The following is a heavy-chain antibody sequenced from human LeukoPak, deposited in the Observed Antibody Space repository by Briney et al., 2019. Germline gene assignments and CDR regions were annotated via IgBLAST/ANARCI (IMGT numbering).Heavy chain of an antibody. Sequence: SVKVSCKASGGTFSSYAISWVRQAPGQGLEWMGGIIPIFGTTNYAQKFQDRVTITADESTNTAYVELSSLRSEDTAVYYCAAGGYCSGGSCYSDWFDPWGQGTLVTVSS. CDR3: AAGGYCSGGSCYSDWFDP. CDR2: IIPIFGTT. V-gene: IGHV1-69*13. D-gene: IGHD2-15*01. CDR1: GGTFSSYA. J-gene: IGHJ5*02.